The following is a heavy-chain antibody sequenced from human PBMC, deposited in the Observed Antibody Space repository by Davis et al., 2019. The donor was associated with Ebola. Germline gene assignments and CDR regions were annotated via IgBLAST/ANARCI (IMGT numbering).Heavy chain of an antibody. CDR3: ARVLEGVTTGDV. V-gene: IGHV3-30-3*01. J-gene: IGHJ3*01. CDR2: ISYDGSNK. Sequence: GESLKISCAASGFMFSSYAMHWVGQAPGKGLEWVASISYDGSNKYYADSVKGRFTISRDNAKNSVYLHMNSLRPGDTAVYYCARVLEGVTTGDVWGQGTMVTVSS. D-gene: IGHD7-27*01. CDR1: GFMFSSYA.